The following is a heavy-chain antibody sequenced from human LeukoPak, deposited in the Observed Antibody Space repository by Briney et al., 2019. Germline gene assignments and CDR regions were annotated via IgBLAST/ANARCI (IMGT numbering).Heavy chain of an antibody. CDR3: AKDGVSVGTWNYMDF. D-gene: IGHD1-1*01. V-gene: IGHV3-9*01. J-gene: IGHJ6*03. Sequence: PGRSLRLSCTASGFKFDDYATNWVRQPPGKGLEWVSGISWNGGNKGYADSVKGRFTISRGNAKNSVYLVMDSLRPDDTARYYCAKDGVSVGTWNYMDFWGSGTTVIVS. CDR2: ISWNGGNK. CDR1: GFKFDDYA.